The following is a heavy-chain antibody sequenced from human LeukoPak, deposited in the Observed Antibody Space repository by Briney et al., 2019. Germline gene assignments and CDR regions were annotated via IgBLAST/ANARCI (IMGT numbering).Heavy chain of an antibody. CDR2: IKQDGSEK. D-gene: IGHD5-18*01. V-gene: IGHV3-7*01. J-gene: IGHJ4*02. CDR1: GFTFSSYW. CDR3: ARVGYSYGHYFDY. Sequence: GSLRLSCAASGFTFSSYWMSWVRQAPGKGLEWVANIKQDGSEKYYVDSVKGRFTISRDNAKNSLYLQMNSLRAEDTAVYYCARVGYSYGHYFDYWGQGTLVTVSS.